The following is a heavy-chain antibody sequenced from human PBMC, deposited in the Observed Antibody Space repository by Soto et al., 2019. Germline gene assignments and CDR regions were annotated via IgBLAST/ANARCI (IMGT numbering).Heavy chain of an antibody. D-gene: IGHD6-6*01. J-gene: IGHJ4*02. Sequence: SETLSLTCAVYGGSFSGYYWSWIRQPPGKGLEWIGEINHSGSTNYNPSLKSRVTISVDTSKNQFSLKLSSVTAADTAVYYCAREGYSSSTSFDYWGQGTLVTVSS. CDR2: INHSGST. CDR1: GGSFSGYY. V-gene: IGHV4-34*01. CDR3: AREGYSSSTSFDY.